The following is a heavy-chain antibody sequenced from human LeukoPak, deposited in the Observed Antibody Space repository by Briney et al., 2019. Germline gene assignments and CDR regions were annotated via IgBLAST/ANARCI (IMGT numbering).Heavy chain of an antibody. D-gene: IGHD1-26*01. Sequence: GSLRLSCAASGITVSSNYMSWVRQAPGKGLEWIGNIYYSGTTYYNPSLRSRVTISVDTSKNQFSLRLTSVTAADTAIYYCARHSSGTYYRISYFFMDVWGKGTTVTVSS. CDR2: IYYSGTT. CDR3: ARHSSGTYYRISYFFMDV. J-gene: IGHJ6*03. CDR1: GITVSSNY. V-gene: IGHV4-59*04.